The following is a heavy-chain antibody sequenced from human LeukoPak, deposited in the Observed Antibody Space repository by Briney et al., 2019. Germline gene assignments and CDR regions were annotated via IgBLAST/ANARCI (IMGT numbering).Heavy chain of an antibody. J-gene: IGHJ4*02. D-gene: IGHD3-10*01. CDR3: ARAPSHYYADY. Sequence: GGSPRLSCAASGYTFSHYGMHWVRQAPGKGLEWVAVIWYDGSNKYYADSVKGRFTISRDNSKNTVYLQMDSLRVEDTAVYYCARAPSHYYADYWGQGTLVTVSS. CDR2: IWYDGSNK. V-gene: IGHV3-33*01. CDR1: GYTFSHYG.